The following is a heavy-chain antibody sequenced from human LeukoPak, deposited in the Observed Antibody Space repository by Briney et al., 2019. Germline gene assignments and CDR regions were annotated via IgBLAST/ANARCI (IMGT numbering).Heavy chain of an antibody. CDR2: IISSGGGT. D-gene: IGHD2-15*01. CDR3: AKDCSGGTCYSGY. V-gene: IGHV3-23*01. Sequence: GGSLRLSCAASGFTFSSYAMTWVRQAPGKALEWVSAIISSGGGTYYADSVKGRFTISRDNSKNTLYLQMNSLRAEDTAVYYCAKDCSGGTCYSGYWGQGTLVTVSS. J-gene: IGHJ4*02. CDR1: GFTFSSYA.